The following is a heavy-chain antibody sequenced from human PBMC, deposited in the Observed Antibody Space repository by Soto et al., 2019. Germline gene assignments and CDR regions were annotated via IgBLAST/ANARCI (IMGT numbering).Heavy chain of an antibody. CDR3: TRQNLEHSSGWYP. D-gene: IGHD6-19*01. CDR2: ISGNSGSI. CDR1: GFTISTYP. Sequence: EVQLVESGGGLVQPGGSLRLSCAASGFTISTYPMNWVRQAPGKGLEWVSYISGNSGSIYYADSVKGRFIISRDNAKNSLYLHMDSLGDDDTAVYYCTRQNLEHSSGWYPWGQGSLVTVSS. V-gene: IGHV3-48*02. J-gene: IGHJ5*02.